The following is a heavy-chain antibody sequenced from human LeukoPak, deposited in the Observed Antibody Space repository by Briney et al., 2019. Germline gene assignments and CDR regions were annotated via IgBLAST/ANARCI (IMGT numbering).Heavy chain of an antibody. CDR3: ANSKVPREYCSASSCYAGFGAFDI. V-gene: IGHV3-23*01. Sequence: GESLRLSCAASGFTFSSYAMSWVRQAPGRGLEWVSVISGSGVSTDYADSVKGRLTISRDNSKNTLFLQMNSLRTEDTAVYYCANSKVPREYCSASSCYAGFGAFDIWGQGTMVTVSS. CDR2: ISGSGVST. J-gene: IGHJ3*02. D-gene: IGHD2-2*01. CDR1: GFTFSSYA.